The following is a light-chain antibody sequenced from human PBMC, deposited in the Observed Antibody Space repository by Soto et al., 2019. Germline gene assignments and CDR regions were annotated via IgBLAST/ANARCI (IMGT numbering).Light chain of an antibody. V-gene: IGLV1-47*01. CDR3: AAWDDSLSAVV. CDR2: RND. J-gene: IGLJ2*01. Sequence: QSVLTQPPSASGTPGQRVTISCSGSSSNIGSNYVFWYQQLPGTAPKLLMYRNDQRPSGVPDRFSGSKSGTSAYLAISGLRSEDEADYYCAAWDDSLSAVVFGGGTKVTVL. CDR1: SSNIGSNY.